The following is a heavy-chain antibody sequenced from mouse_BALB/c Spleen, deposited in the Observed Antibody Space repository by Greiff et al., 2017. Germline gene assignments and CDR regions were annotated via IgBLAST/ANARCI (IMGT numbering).Heavy chain of an antibody. V-gene: IGHV1-7*01. CDR1: GYTFTSYW. J-gene: IGHJ4*01. Sequence: QVQLQQSGAELAKPGASVKMSCKASGYTFTSYWMHWVKQRPGQGLEWIGYINPSTGYTEYNQKFKDKATLTADKSSSTAYMQLSSLTSEDSAVYYCARLGPVYYAMDYWGQGTSVTVSS. D-gene: IGHD4-1*01. CDR2: INPSTGYT. CDR3: ARLGPVYYAMDY.